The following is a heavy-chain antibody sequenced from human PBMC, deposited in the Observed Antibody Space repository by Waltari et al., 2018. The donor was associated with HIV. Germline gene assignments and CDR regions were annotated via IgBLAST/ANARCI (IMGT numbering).Heavy chain of an antibody. J-gene: IGHJ4*02. CDR2: INSDGSST. CDR3: ASLAGSSNWRGDY. V-gene: IGHV3-74*03. D-gene: IGHD6-13*01. Sequence: GGSLRLSCAASGFTFSDYWMHWVRQAPGKGLVWVSRINSDGSSTMYADSVKGRFTISRDNAKNTLFLQMNSLRAEDTAVYYCASLAGSSNWRGDYWGQGTLVTVSS. CDR1: GFTFSDYW.